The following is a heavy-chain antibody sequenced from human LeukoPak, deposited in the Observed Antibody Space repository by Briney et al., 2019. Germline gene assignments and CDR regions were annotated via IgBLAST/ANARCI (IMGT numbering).Heavy chain of an antibody. D-gene: IGHD3-16*01. CDR2: INRKHGST. J-gene: IGHJ4*02. Sequence: GGSLRLSCAASGFTFEDYEMSWVRQAPGKGLEWVSGINRKHGSTGYADSVQGRFTISRDNAKSSLYLQMDSLRAEDTAVYHRARGDGGDYWGQGILVTVSS. CDR3: ARGDGGDY. CDR1: GFTFEDYE. V-gene: IGHV3-20*01.